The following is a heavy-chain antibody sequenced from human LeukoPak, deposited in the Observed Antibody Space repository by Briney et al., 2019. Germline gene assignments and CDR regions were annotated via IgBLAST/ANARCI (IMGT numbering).Heavy chain of an antibody. D-gene: IGHD6-13*01. CDR1: GGSFSGYY. V-gene: IGHV4-34*01. Sequence: PSETLSLTCAVYGGSFSGYYWSWIRQPPGKGLEWIGEINHSGSTNYNPSLKSRVTISVDTSKNQFSLKLSSVTAADTAVYYCASRAGAAAATGTFDYWGQGTLVTVSS. CDR2: INHSGST. CDR3: ASRAGAAAATGTFDY. J-gene: IGHJ4*02.